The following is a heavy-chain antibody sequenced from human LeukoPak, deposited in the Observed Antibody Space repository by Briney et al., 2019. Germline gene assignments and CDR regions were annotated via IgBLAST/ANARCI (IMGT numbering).Heavy chain of an antibody. CDR2: VSGGGDNT. J-gene: IGHJ4*02. V-gene: IGHV3-23*01. D-gene: IGHD2-21*01. CDR1: GFTVSTNF. Sequence: GGSLRLSCAASGFTVSTNFMSWVRQAPGKGLEWVSDVSGGGDNTYYADFVKGRFTISRDNSKNTVYLQINTLRAEDTAIYYCAKRRRSTGGDYDHWGQGTLVTVSS. CDR3: AKRRRSTGGDYDH.